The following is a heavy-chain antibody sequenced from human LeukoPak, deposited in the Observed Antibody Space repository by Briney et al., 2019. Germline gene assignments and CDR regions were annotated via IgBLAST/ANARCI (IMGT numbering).Heavy chain of an antibody. Sequence: GGSLRLSCASSGFTFDDYGMSWVRQAPGKGLEWVSSINWNGGSKGYADSVKGRFTISRDNAKNSLYLQMNSLRVEDTAVYYCARELRVVRGVSFDYWGQGTLVTVSS. J-gene: IGHJ4*02. CDR3: ARELRVVRGVSFDY. CDR2: INWNGGSK. D-gene: IGHD3-10*01. CDR1: GFTFDDYG. V-gene: IGHV3-20*04.